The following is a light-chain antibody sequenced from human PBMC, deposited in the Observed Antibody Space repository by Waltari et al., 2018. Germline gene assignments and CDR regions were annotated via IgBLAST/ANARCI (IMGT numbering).Light chain of an antibody. CDR3: QQFKNYPLT. J-gene: IGKJ4*01. CDR2: DAS. Sequence: AIQLTQSPSSLSASVGDRVTITCRASQGISSDLAWDQQKPGESSKILIYDASRWQNGVPSRFSGSGSGTDFTLTISSLQPEDFAMYYCQQFKNYPLTFGGGTKVEIK. CDR1: QGISSD. V-gene: IGKV1D-13*01.